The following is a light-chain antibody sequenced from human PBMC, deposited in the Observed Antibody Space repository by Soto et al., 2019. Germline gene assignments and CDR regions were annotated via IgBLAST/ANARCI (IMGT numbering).Light chain of an antibody. CDR3: AAWDDSLSGHYV. CDR1: SSNIGSHF. CDR2: RDG. Sequence: QSVLTQPPSASGTPGQSLTISCSGSSSNIGSHFVYWYQHLPGTAPKLLIFRDGQRPSGVPARFFGSKSGTSASLAITGLRSEDEADYYCAAWDDSLSGHYVFGTGTKVTVL. V-gene: IGLV1-47*01. J-gene: IGLJ1*01.